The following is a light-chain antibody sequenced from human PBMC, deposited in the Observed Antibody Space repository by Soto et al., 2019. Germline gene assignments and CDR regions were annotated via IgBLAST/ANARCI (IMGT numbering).Light chain of an antibody. V-gene: IGKV4-1*01. Sequence: DIVMTQSPDSLAVSLGERATINCKSSQSVLHSSNNKNYLAWYQQKPGQPPKPLIHWASTRESGVPDRFSGSWSGTDFTLTISSLQAEDVAVYYCQQFYSSPFTFGPGTKVDIK. CDR2: WAS. CDR1: QSVLHSSNNKNY. CDR3: QQFYSSPFT. J-gene: IGKJ3*01.